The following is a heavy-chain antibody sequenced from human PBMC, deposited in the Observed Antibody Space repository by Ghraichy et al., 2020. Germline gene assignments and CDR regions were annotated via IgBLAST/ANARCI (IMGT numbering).Heavy chain of an antibody. D-gene: IGHD2-2*02. CDR1: GFTFTSTPISYG. J-gene: IGHJ6*02. Sequence: GGSLRLSCVASGFTFTSTPISYGMHWVRQAPGKGLEWVAVIWYNGQKTYYADSVRGRFTISRDLSSRSLFLQLDALRFEDSATYFCAREHQQPYNDDFYSGMDVWGQGATVTVSS. V-gene: IGHV3-33*02. CDR2: IWYNGQKT. CDR3: AREHQQPYNDDFYSGMDV.